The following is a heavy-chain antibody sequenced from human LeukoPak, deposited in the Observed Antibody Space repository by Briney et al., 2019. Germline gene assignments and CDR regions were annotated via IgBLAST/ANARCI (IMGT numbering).Heavy chain of an antibody. D-gene: IGHD4-11*01. J-gene: IGHJ4*02. CDR1: GFIFSNYA. Sequence: GGSLRLSCAASGFIFSNYAMSWVRQAPGKGPELVSGISGGGGGTYYADSVKGRFTISRANSKNTLYLQMKSLRVDDTAVYYCAKSVEHSNYRKFHNWGQGTLVTVSS. CDR2: ISGGGGGT. CDR3: AKSVEHSNYRKFHN. V-gene: IGHV3-23*01.